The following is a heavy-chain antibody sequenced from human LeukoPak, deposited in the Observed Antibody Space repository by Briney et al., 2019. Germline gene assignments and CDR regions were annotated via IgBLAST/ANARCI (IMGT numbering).Heavy chain of an antibody. CDR3: ARGVEPLGANTLAY. J-gene: IGHJ4*02. D-gene: IGHD1-14*01. CDR2: LYSDGNT. CDR1: GFTVITND. V-gene: IGHV3-53*01. Sequence: GGSLRLSCAASGFTVITNDMTWVRQAPGKGLEWVSVLYSDGNTKYADSVQGRFTISRDNSKNTLYLEMNSLSPDDTAVYYCARGVEPLGANTLAYWGQGTLVTVSS.